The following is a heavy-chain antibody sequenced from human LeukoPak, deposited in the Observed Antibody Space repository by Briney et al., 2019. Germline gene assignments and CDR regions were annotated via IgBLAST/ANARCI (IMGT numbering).Heavy chain of an antibody. CDR2: IKQDGSEK. CDR1: GFTFSSYW. D-gene: IGHD4-23*01. Sequence: GGSLRLSCAASGFTFSSYWMSWVRQAPGKGLEWVANIKQDGSEKYYVDSVKGRFTISRDNAKNSLYLQMNSLRAEDTAVYYCARDLILVAGGNREDWGQGTLVTVSS. CDR3: ARDLILVAGGNRED. V-gene: IGHV3-7*01. J-gene: IGHJ4*02.